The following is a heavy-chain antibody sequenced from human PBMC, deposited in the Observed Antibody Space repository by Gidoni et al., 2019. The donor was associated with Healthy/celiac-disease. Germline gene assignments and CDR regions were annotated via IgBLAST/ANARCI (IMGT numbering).Heavy chain of an antibody. J-gene: IGHJ4*02. V-gene: IGHV3-30-3*01. D-gene: IGHD2-8*01. Sequence: QVQLVESGGGVVQPGRSLRLSCAASGFTFSSYAMHWVRQAPGKGLEWVAVISYDGSNKYYADSVKGRFTISRDNSKNTLYLQMNSLRAEDTAVYYCGRDNAVLNFDYWGQGTLVTVSS. CDR3: GRDNAVLNFDY. CDR1: GFTFSSYA. CDR2: ISYDGSNK.